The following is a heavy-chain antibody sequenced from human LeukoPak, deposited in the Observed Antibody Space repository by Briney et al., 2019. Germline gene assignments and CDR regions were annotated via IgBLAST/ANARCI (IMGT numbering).Heavy chain of an antibody. J-gene: IGHJ4*02. CDR3: ARHGGIGPKRDYFDY. CDR1: AYTFTRYG. Sequence: ASVKVSCKASAYTFTRYGISWVRQAPRQGLEWMGWLNSDNGDTNYAQKFQGRVTMTTDTSTTTAHMELRSLTSDDTAIYYCARHGGIGPKRDYFDYWGPGTLVTVSS. CDR2: LNSDNGDT. D-gene: IGHD3-16*01. V-gene: IGHV1-18*01.